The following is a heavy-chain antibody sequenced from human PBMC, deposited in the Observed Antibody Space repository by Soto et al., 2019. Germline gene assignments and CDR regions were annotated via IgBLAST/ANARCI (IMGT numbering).Heavy chain of an antibody. CDR3: ARGFDILTFGFCLDY. Sequence: ASVKVSCKASGYTFTSYGMNWVRQAPGRGLEWMGWINPGNGNTKYSQKFQGRVIIERDTSASTAYMELSSLRSEDTAVYYCARGFDILTFGFCLDYWGQGTLVTVSS. D-gene: IGHD3-9*01. CDR2: INPGNGNT. J-gene: IGHJ4*02. CDR1: GYTFTSYG. V-gene: IGHV1-3*01.